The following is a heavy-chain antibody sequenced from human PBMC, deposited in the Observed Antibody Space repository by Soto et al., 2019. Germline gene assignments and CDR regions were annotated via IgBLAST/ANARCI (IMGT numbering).Heavy chain of an antibody. J-gene: IGHJ4*02. CDR3: ARLILHRVAGTRSLDY. V-gene: IGHV4-61*01. Sequence: QVQLQESGPGLVKPSETLSLTCTVSGGSVSSGSYYWSWIRQPPGKGLEWIGYIYYSGSTNYNPSLKSRATISVDTSKNQFSLKLSSVTAADTAVYYCARLILHRVAGTRSLDYWGQGTLVTVSS. D-gene: IGHD6-19*01. CDR1: GGSVSSGSYY. CDR2: IYYSGST.